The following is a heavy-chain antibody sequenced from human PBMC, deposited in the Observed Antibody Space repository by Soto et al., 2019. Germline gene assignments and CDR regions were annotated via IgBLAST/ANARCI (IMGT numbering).Heavy chain of an antibody. CDR3: ARSPGGYAFDI. CDR1: GGSISTYY. Sequence: QVQLQESGPGLVKPSETLSLTCTVSGGSISTYYWSWIRQPPGKGLEWIGYIYNSGSTNHNASLKSRVTISVDTSKNQFSLTLSSVTAADTDVYYCARSPGGYAFDIWGQGTMVTVSS. D-gene: IGHD3-10*01. J-gene: IGHJ3*02. V-gene: IGHV4-59*01. CDR2: IYNSGST.